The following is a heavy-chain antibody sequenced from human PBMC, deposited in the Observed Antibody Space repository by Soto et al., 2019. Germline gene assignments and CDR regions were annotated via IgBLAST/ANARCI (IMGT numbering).Heavy chain of an antibody. CDR1: GYTFTSYG. J-gene: IGHJ5*02. CDR3: ARVLRDYDILTGYPINWFDP. D-gene: IGHD3-9*01. Sequence: WASVKVSCKASGYTFTSYGISWVRQAPGQGLEWMGWISAYNGNTNYAQKLQDRVTMTTDTSTSTAYVELRSLRSDDTAVYYCARVLRDYDILTGYPINWFDPWGQGTLVTVSP. V-gene: IGHV1-18*04. CDR2: ISAYNGNT.